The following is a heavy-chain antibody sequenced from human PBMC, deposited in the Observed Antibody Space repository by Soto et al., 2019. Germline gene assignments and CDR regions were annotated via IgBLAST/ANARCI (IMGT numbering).Heavy chain of an antibody. J-gene: IGHJ6*02. CDR3: ARDLPSLEVRSYGMDV. Sequence: ASVKVSCKVSGGTFSSYRFSWVRQAPGQGLEGMGGSTPVFGTPDYAQKFQGRVTVTADRSTNTAYMELSRLTSEDTAVYYCARDLPSLEVRSYGMDVWGQGTTVTVSS. CDR1: GGTFSSYR. CDR2: STPVFGTP. V-gene: IGHV1-69*06. D-gene: IGHD3-10*01.